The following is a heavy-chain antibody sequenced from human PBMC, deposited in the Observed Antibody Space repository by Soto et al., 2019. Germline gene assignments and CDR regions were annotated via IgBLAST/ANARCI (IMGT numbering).Heavy chain of an antibody. CDR2: INPYTGNT. CDR3: ARSPRISRSGDV. Sequence: QVEMVQSGAEVKKPGASVKVSCKTSGYSFITHGISWVRQAPGQGLKWMGWINPYTGNTNYAQSLQGRVTMTTDRSTSTAYMVLRRLTSDDTALYYCARSPRISRSGDVWGKGTAVTVSS. CDR1: GYSFITHG. D-gene: IGHD4-17*01. V-gene: IGHV1-18*01. J-gene: IGHJ6*04.